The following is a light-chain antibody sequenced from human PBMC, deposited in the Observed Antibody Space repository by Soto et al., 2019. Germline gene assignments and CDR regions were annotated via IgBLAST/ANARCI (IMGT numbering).Light chain of an antibody. Sequence: QSALTQPASVSGSPGQSIIISCTGTDSDVGGYEYVSWYQQHPGKAPKLMIYEGSKRPSGVSNRFSGSKSGNTASLTISGLQAEDEADYYCCSYAGSSTYVFGTGTKLTVL. CDR1: DSDVGGYEY. V-gene: IGLV2-23*01. CDR2: EGS. CDR3: CSYAGSSTYV. J-gene: IGLJ1*01.